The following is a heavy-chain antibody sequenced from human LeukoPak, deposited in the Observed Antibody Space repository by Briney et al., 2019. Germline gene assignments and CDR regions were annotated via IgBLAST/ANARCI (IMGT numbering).Heavy chain of an antibody. CDR1: GGSFSGNY. V-gene: IGHV4-34*01. CDR2: INHSGST. Sequence: PSETLSLTCAVYGGSFSGNYWSWIRQPPGKGLEWIGEINHSGSTNYNPSLKSRVTISVDTSKNQFSLKLSSVTAADTAVYYCARGRIAAAGIWFDPWGQGTLVTVSS. D-gene: IGHD6-13*01. CDR3: ARGRIAAAGIWFDP. J-gene: IGHJ5*02.